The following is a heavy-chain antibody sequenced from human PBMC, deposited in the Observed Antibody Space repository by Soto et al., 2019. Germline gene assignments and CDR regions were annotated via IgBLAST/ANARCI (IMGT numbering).Heavy chain of an antibody. V-gene: IGHV1-8*01. J-gene: IGHJ6*02. CDR3: ARPTSGSYYYGMDV. CDR2: MNPNSGNT. Sequence: QVQLVQSGAEVKKPGASVKVSCKASGYTFTSYDINWVRQATGQGLEWMGWMNPNSGNTGYAQKFQGRVTMTRNTSIITAYMELSSLRSEDAAVYYCARPTSGSYYYGMDVWGQGTGVTVSS. D-gene: IGHD3-3*01. CDR1: GYTFTSYD.